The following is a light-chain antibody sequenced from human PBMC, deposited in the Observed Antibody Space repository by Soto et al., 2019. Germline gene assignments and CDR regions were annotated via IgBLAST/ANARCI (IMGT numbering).Light chain of an antibody. CDR3: GSWDSRMSADV. CDR2: DDN. J-gene: IGLJ1*01. CDR1: SSNIGGNS. V-gene: IGLV1-51*01. Sequence: QSVLTQPPSVSAAPGQKVTISCSGSSSNIGGNSVSWYQQLPGTAPKLLIYDDNKRPSGIPDRFSGSKSGTSATLGITGCQTGDEGDYYCGSWDSRMSADVFGTGTKVTVL.